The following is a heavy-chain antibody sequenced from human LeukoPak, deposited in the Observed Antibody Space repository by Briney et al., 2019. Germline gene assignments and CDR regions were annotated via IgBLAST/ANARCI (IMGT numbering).Heavy chain of an antibody. D-gene: IGHD3-22*01. V-gene: IGHV4-61*03. CDR3: ARWGHFDTSGYFVVDY. Sequence: SETLSLTCTVSGGSISSGGYYWNWIRQSPGKGLEWIGHIHYSGSTHYNPSLQSRVSISIDTSKKHFSLKLRSVTAVDTAVYYCARWGHFDTSGYFVVDYWGQGTLVTVSS. CDR2: IHYSGST. CDR1: GGSISSGGYY. J-gene: IGHJ4*02.